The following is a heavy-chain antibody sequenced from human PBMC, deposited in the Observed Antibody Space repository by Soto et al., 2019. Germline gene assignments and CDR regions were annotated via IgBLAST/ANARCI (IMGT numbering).Heavy chain of an antibody. D-gene: IGHD3-10*01. CDR2: ISSDGFDR. CDR3: ARDPSSRFDY. CDR1: GFTFRVYT. Sequence: PGGSLRLSCAASGFTFRVYTMHWIRQAPGKGLEWVAVISSDGFDRYYAESVKGRFTISRDNSKNTLFLQMNGLRPEDTAVYCCARDPSSRFDYWGQGTLVTVSS. V-gene: IGHV3-30-3*01. J-gene: IGHJ4*02.